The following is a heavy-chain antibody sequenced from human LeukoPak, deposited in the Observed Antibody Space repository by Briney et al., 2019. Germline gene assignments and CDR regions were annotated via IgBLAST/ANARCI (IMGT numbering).Heavy chain of an antibody. D-gene: IGHD5-24*01. V-gene: IGHV3-7*04. CDR1: GFPFSSYW. Sequence: GGSLRLSCVASGFPFSSYWMTWVRQAPGKGLEWVDNIKQDGSKKSYVDSVKGRFTITRDNAKNSLYLQMNSLRAEDTAIYYCTRVGYIDEGIDYWGQGTLVTVSS. CDR3: TRVGYIDEGIDY. J-gene: IGHJ4*02. CDR2: IKQDGSKK.